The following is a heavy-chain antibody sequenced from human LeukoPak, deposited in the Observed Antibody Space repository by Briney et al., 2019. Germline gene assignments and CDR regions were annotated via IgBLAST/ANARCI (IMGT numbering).Heavy chain of an antibody. V-gene: IGHV3-33*06. J-gene: IGHJ5*02. Sequence: GGSLRLSCAASGFTFASYTMNWVRQAPGKGLEWVAVIWYDGSNKYYADSVKGRFTISRDNSKNTLYLQMNSLRAEDTAVYYCAKEGGPGYCSSTSCYHNWFDPWGQGTLVTVSS. CDR2: IWYDGSNK. CDR1: GFTFASYT. D-gene: IGHD2-2*01. CDR3: AKEGGPGYCSSTSCYHNWFDP.